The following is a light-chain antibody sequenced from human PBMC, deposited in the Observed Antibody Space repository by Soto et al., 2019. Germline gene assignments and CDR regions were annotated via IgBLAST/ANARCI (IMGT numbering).Light chain of an antibody. V-gene: IGKV3-15*01. Sequence: EIVMTQSPVTLSLSPGESATLSCRASQGVSSDLAWFQQKPGQGPRLLIYGASTRATGIPVKFSGSGSGTDFTLTISSLQTEDSAVYHCQQYNSWPRTFGQGTRVEVK. CDR1: QGVSSD. J-gene: IGKJ1*01. CDR2: GAS. CDR3: QQYNSWPRT.